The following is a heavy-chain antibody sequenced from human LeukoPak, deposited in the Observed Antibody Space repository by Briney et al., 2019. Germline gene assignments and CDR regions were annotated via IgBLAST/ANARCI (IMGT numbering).Heavy chain of an antibody. CDR3: AKDARITMIVVVTTYYFDY. J-gene: IGHJ4*02. Sequence: GGSLRLSCAASGFAFSDYAMSWVRQAPGKGLEWVSSITSSGAYYADSVKGRFTISRDNSKNTLYLQMNSLRAEDTAVYYCAKDARITMIVVVTTYYFDYWGQGTLVTVSS. D-gene: IGHD3-22*01. CDR1: GFAFSDYA. CDR2: ITSSGA. V-gene: IGHV3-23*01.